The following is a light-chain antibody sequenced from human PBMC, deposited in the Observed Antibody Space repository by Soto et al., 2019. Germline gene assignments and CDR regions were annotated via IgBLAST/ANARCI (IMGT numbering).Light chain of an antibody. V-gene: IGLV4-69*01. CDR1: SGHSSYA. CDR3: LLSYGGPRV. Sequence: QSVLTQSPSASASLGASVKLTCTLSSGHSSYAIAWHQQQPEKGPRYLMKLNSDGSHSKGDGIPDRFSGSSSGAERYLTISSLQSEDEADYYCLLSYGGPRVFGGGTKLTVL. J-gene: IGLJ2*01. CDR2: LNSDGSH.